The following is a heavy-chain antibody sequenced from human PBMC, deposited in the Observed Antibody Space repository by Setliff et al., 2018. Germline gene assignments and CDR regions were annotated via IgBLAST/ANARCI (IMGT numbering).Heavy chain of an antibody. Sequence: GGSLRLSCEAFGFSFSNYAMNWVRQAPGKGLEWVASFSSRNDYIYHADSVKGRFTISRDNAKTSLYLQMDSLRVEDTAVYFCARSPGWIPWFDSWGQGTLVTVS. CDR1: GFSFSNYA. D-gene: IGHD5-18*01. V-gene: IGHV3-21*01. J-gene: IGHJ5*01. CDR3: ARSPGWIPWFDS. CDR2: FSSRNDYI.